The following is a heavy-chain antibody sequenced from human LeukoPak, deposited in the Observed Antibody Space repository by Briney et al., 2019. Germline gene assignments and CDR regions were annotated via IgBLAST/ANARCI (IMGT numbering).Heavy chain of an antibody. D-gene: IGHD1-26*01. CDR3: ARDSDFNGWVFDY. J-gene: IGHJ4*02. Sequence: ASVKVSCKASGYTFTGYYMHWVRQAPGQGLEWMGWINPNSGGTNYAQKFQGRVTMTRDTSISTAYMELSRLRSDDAAVYYCARDSDFNGWVFDYWGQGTLVTVSS. CDR1: GYTFTGYY. CDR2: INPNSGGT. V-gene: IGHV1-2*02.